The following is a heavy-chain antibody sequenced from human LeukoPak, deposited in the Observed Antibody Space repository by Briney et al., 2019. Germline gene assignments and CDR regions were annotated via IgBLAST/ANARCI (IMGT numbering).Heavy chain of an antibody. Sequence: ASVKVSCKASGYTFTSYGISWVRQAPGQGLEWMGWISAYNGNTNYAQKPQGRVTMTTDTSTSTAYMELRSLRSDGTAVYYCARDRYYDSSGEAFDYWGQGTLVTVSS. D-gene: IGHD3-22*01. J-gene: IGHJ4*02. CDR1: GYTFTSYG. CDR2: ISAYNGNT. V-gene: IGHV1-18*01. CDR3: ARDRYYDSSGEAFDY.